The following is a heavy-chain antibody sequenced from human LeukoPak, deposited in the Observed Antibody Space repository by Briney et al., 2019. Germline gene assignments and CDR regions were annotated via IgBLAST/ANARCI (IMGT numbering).Heavy chain of an antibody. CDR3: AAVRGVIGGYYFDY. CDR2: INAGNGNT. CDR1: GYTFTSYA. D-gene: IGHD3-10*01. Sequence: ASVEVSCKASGYTFTSYAMHWVRQAPGQRLEWMGWINAGNGNTKYSQKFQGRVTITRDTSASAAYMELSSLRSEDTAVYYCAAVRGVIGGYYFDYWGQGTLVTVSS. V-gene: IGHV1-3*01. J-gene: IGHJ4*02.